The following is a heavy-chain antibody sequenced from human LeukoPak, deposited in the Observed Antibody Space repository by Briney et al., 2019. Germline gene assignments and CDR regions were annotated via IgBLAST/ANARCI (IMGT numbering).Heavy chain of an antibody. J-gene: IGHJ4*02. V-gene: IGHV3-23*01. CDR2: ISNDGGGT. Sequence: GGSLRLSCAASGFIFNNYGLVWVRQAPGKGLEWVSAISNDGGGTTYADFVKGRFSVSRDNSKNTLFLQMNSLRAEDTALYYCAKGSSGYFFDLWGQGTLVTVPS. CDR1: GFIFNNYG. D-gene: IGHD3-22*01. CDR3: AKGSSGYFFDL.